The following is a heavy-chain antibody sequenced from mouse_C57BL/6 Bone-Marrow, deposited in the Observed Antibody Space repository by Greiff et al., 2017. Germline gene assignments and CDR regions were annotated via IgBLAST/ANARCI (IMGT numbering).Heavy chain of an antibody. CDR2: IDPSDSYT. Sequence: QVQLQQPGAELVMPGASVKLSCKASGYTFTSYWMHWVKQRPGQGLEWIGEIDPSDSYTNYNQKFKGKSTLTVDKSSSTAYMQLSSLTSEDSAVYYCAGGGTSYYGSSKGYFDVWGTGTTVTVSS. V-gene: IGHV1-69*01. J-gene: IGHJ1*03. CDR1: GYTFTSYW. D-gene: IGHD1-1*01. CDR3: AGGGTSYYGSSKGYFDV.